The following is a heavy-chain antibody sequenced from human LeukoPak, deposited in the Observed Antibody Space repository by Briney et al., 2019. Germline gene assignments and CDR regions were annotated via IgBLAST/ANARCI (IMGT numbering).Heavy chain of an antibody. V-gene: IGHV4-4*07. Sequence: SETLSLTCTVSGGSISSYYWSWIRQPAGKGLEWIGRIYTSGSTNYNPSLKSRVTISVDTSKNQFSLKLSSVTAADTAVYYCARVAPGELSLAFDPWGQGTLVTVSS. CDR3: ARVAPGELSLAFDP. D-gene: IGHD3-16*02. CDR1: GGSISSYY. J-gene: IGHJ5*02. CDR2: IYTSGST.